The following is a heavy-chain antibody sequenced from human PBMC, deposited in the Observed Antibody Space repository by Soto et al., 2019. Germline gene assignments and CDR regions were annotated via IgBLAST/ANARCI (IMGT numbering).Heavy chain of an antibody. J-gene: IGHJ5*02. V-gene: IGHV4-31*03. Sequence: SETLSLTCTVSGGSISSGGYYWSWIRQHPGKGLEWIGYIYYSGSTYYNPSLKSRVTISVDTSRNQFSLKLSSVTAADTAVYYCARGTSPTRRYDFWSCYFLGWFDPWGQGTLVTVSS. D-gene: IGHD3-3*01. CDR3: ARGTSPTRRYDFWSCYFLGWFDP. CDR2: IYYSGST. CDR1: GGSISSGGYY.